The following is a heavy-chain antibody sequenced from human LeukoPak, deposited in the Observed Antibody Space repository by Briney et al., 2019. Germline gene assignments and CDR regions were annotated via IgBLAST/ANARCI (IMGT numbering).Heavy chain of an antibody. CDR2: IWYGGSNK. D-gene: IGHD3-10*01. Sequence: GGSLRLSCAASGFTFSSYGMHWVRQAPGKGLEWVAVIWYGGSNKYYADSVKGRFTISRDNSKNTLYLQMNSLRAEDTAVYYCAVLWFGDSTLDAFDIWGQGTMVTVSS. CDR1: GFTFSSYG. CDR3: AVLWFGDSTLDAFDI. J-gene: IGHJ3*02. V-gene: IGHV3-33*08.